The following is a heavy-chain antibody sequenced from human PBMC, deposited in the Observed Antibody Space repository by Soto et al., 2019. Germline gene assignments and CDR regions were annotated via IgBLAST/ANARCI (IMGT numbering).Heavy chain of an antibody. J-gene: IGHJ6*02. V-gene: IGHV1-8*01. D-gene: IGHD3-22*01. CDR3: ASLWYYYDSSGYQDYGMDV. CDR2: MNPNSGNT. Sequence: ASVKVSCKASGYTFTSYDINCVRQATGQGLEWTGWMNPNSGNTGYAQKFQGRVTMTRNTSISTAYMELSSLRSEDTAVYYCASLWYYYDSSGYQDYGMDVWGQGTTVTVSS. CDR1: GYTFTSYD.